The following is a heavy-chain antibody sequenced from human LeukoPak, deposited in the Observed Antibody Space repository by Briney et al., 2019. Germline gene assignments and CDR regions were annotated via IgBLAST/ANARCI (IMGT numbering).Heavy chain of an antibody. J-gene: IGHJ4*02. CDR2: INFSGRT. CDR1: GGSISSYY. V-gene: IGHV4-59*08. Sequence: SESLSLTCTVSGGSISSYYWSWIRQPPGKGPEWIGYINFSGRTNYNPSLNSRVSISVDTSKSQFSLKLSSVTAADTAVYYCTRQDYGDYRFDYWGQGTLVTVSS. CDR3: TRQDYGDYRFDY. D-gene: IGHD4-17*01.